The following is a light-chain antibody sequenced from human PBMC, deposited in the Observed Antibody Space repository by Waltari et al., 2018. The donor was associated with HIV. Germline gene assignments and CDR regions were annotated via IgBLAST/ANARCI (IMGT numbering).Light chain of an antibody. V-gene: IGKV3-20*01. CDR1: LSVRSSY. CDR3: QQYGSSPIT. J-gene: IGKJ5*01. CDR2: GAS. Sequence: EIVLTHSPGTLSLSPGERAPLSCRASLSVRSSYLAWYQQKPGQAPRLLIYGASSRATGIPDRFSGSGSETDFTLTISRLEPEDFAVYYCQQYGSSPITFGQGTRLEIK.